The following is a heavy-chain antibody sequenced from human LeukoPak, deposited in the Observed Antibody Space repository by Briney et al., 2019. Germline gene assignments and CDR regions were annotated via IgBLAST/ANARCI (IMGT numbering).Heavy chain of an antibody. D-gene: IGHD6-19*01. CDR1: GYTFTGYY. CDR2: INPNSGGT. Sequence: GASVKVSCKASGYTFTGYYMHWVRQAPGQGLEWMGWINPNSGGTNYAQKFQGWVTMTRDTSISTAYMELSRLRSDDTAVYYCASAVNSSGWYEGPYYYYYGMDVWGQGTTVTVSS. V-gene: IGHV1-2*04. CDR3: ASAVNSSGWYEGPYYYYYGMDV. J-gene: IGHJ6*02.